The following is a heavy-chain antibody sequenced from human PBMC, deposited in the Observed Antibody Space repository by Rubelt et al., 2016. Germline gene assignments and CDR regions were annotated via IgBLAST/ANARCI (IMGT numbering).Heavy chain of an antibody. D-gene: IGHD2-2*01. V-gene: IGHV3-48*02. CDR3: AKDRGEAYCSSTSCYSNWFDP. J-gene: IGHJ5*02. Sequence: SGAIYYADSVKGRFTISRDNAKNSLYLQMNSLRDEDTAVYYCAKDRGEAYCSSTSCYSNWFDPWGQGTLVTVSS. CDR2: SGAI.